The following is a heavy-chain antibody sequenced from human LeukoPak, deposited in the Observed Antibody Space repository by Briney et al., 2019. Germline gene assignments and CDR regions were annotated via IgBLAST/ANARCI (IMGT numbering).Heavy chain of an antibody. CDR3: AKSGTTVTTVYWYFDL. J-gene: IGHJ2*01. Sequence: GRSLRLSCAASGFTFSSYGMPWVRQAPGKGLEWVAVISYDGSNKYYADSVKGRFTISGDNSKNTLYLQMNSLRAEDTAVYYCAKSGTTVTTVYWYFDLWGRGTLVTVSS. V-gene: IGHV3-30*18. CDR1: GFTFSSYG. CDR2: ISYDGSNK. D-gene: IGHD4-17*01.